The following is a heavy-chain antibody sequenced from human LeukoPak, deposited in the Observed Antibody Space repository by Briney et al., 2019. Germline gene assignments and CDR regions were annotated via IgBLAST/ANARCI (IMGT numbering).Heavy chain of an antibody. J-gene: IGHJ4*02. CDR3: AKSGYHQSYFDY. V-gene: IGHV3-30*18. CDR2: LSYDGSNK. CDR1: GFTFSSYA. D-gene: IGHD3-22*01. Sequence: GGSLRLSCAASGFTFSSYAMSWVRQAPGKGLEWVAVLSYDGSNKYYADSVKGRFTISRDNSKNTLYLQMNSLRAEDTAVYYCAKSGYHQSYFDYWGQGTLVTVSS.